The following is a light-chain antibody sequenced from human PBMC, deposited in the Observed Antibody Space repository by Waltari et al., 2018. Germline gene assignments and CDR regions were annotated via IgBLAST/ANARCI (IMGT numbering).Light chain of an antibody. J-gene: IGLJ1*01. CDR2: SNY. V-gene: IGLV1-44*01. CDR3: AAWDDSLNGQNV. CDR1: SSNIGSKS. Sequence: QSVLTQPPSASVTPGQRVTISCSGTSSNIGSKSVNWYQQLPGTAPKLLIYSNYQRPSGVPDRFSGSKSGTSASLAISGLQSEDEAVYYCAAWDDSLNGQNVFGTGTKVTVL.